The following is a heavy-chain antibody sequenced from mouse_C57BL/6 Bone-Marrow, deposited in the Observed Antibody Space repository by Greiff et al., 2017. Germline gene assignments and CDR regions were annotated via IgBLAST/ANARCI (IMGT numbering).Heavy chain of an antibody. CDR2: ISYSGST. J-gene: IGHJ4*01. D-gene: IGHD3-1*01. Sequence: VQLKESGPGLAKPSQTLSLTCSVTGYSITSDYWNWIRTFPGNKLEYMGYISYSGSTYYNPSLKSRISITRDTSKNQYYLQLNSVTTEDTATYYCARGGYEDAMDYWGQGTSVTVSS. CDR3: ARGGYEDAMDY. V-gene: IGHV3-8*01. CDR1: GYSITSDY.